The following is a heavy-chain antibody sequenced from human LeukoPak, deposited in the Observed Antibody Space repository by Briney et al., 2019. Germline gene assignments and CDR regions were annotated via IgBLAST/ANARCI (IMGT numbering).Heavy chain of an antibody. CDR1: CFRFSKYG. V-gene: IGHV3-33*01. Sequence: GSLKLSFSTACFRFSKYGMHWGRPAPGQGPEWVAALLYDGNTKHYADSVRGRFTISRDISKNTFYLQMNSLTAEDTAVYYCARDHRPEIQYYYMDVWGKGTTVAVSS. CDR3: ARDHRPEIQYYYMDV. CDR2: LLYDGNTK. J-gene: IGHJ6*03. D-gene: IGHD1-14*01.